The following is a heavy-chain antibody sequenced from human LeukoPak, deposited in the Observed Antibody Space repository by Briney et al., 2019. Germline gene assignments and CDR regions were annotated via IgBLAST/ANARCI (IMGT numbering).Heavy chain of an antibody. CDR1: GFTFSNYS. D-gene: IGHD6-13*01. CDR2: ISSSSSTI. V-gene: IGHV3-48*02. J-gene: IGHJ4*02. Sequence: GGSLRLSCAASGFTFSNYSMNWVRQAPGKGLEWVSYISSSSSTIYYADSVRGRFTISRDNAKNSLYLQMDSLRDEDTAVYYCVREAAAAAGNKFDYWGQGTLVTVSS. CDR3: VREAAAAAGNKFDY.